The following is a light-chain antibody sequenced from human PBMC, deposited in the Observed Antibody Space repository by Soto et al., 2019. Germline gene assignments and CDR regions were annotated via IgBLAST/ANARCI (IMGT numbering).Light chain of an antibody. CDR1: QSIRDTY. CDR2: GTS. Sequence: EIVLTQSPGTLSLSPGERATLSCRASQSIRDTYLAWYQQKPGQAPRLLIYGTSGRATGIPDRFSGSGSGTDFTLTISRLEPEDLAVYCCQQYGGSPLTFGGGTKVEIK. V-gene: IGKV3-20*01. J-gene: IGKJ4*01. CDR3: QQYGGSPLT.